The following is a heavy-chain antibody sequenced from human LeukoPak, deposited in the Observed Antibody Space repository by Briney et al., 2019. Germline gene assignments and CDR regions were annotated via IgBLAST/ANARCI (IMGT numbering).Heavy chain of an antibody. CDR3: ARAKYSNGLYYFDF. CDR1: GGSISSYY. D-gene: IGHD6-19*01. J-gene: IGHJ4*02. CDR2: NYYTGSA. V-gene: IGHV4-59*01. Sequence: PSETLSLTCTVSGGSISSYYWSWIRQPPGRELEWIGYNYYTGSADYNPSLMSRVTISIDTSKNQFSLKLSSVTAADTAVYYCARAKYSNGLYYFDFWGQGTLVTVSS.